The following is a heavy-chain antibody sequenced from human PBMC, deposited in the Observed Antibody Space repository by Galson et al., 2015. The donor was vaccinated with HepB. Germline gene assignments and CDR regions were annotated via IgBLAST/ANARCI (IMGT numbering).Heavy chain of an antibody. CDR3: ARGKAYGDY. Sequence: SVKVSCKASGGTFSSYAISWVRQAPGQGLEWMGGIIPIFGTANYAQKFQGRVTMTRDTSTSTVYMELSSLTSEDTAVYYCARGKAYGDYWGPGTLVTVSS. J-gene: IGHJ4*02. CDR1: GGTFSSYA. CDR2: IIPIFGTA. V-gene: IGHV1-69*05. D-gene: IGHD4-17*01.